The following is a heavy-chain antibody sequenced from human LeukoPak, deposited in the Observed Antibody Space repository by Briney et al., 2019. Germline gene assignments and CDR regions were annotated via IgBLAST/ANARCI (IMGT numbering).Heavy chain of an antibody. CDR2: IYTSGSI. CDR1: GGSISSGNYY. D-gene: IGHD1-26*01. V-gene: IGHV4-61*02. Sequence: SQTLSLTCTVSGGSISSGNYYWSWIRQPAGKGLEWIGRIYTSGSINYNPSLKSRVTISVDTSKNQFSLKLSSVTAADTAVYYCARDGNNWFDPWGQGTLVTVSS. CDR3: ARDGNNWFDP. J-gene: IGHJ5*02.